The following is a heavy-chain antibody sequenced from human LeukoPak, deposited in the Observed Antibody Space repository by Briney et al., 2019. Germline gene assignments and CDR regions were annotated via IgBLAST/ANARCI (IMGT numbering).Heavy chain of an antibody. Sequence: SETLSLTCAVYGGSFSGYTWTWIRQTPEKGLEWIGEINHSGGTNYNPSLKSRVTMSADTSKNQFSLRLSSVTAADTAVYYCARWGLRGRGYSRGQWFAPWGQGTLVTVSS. CDR1: GGSFSGYT. V-gene: IGHV4-34*01. D-gene: IGHD3-22*01. CDR2: INHSGGT. J-gene: IGHJ5*02. CDR3: ARWGLRGRGYSRGQWFAP.